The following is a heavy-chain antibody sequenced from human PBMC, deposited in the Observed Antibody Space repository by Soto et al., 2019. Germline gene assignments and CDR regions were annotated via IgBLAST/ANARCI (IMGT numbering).Heavy chain of an antibody. V-gene: IGHV3-30*18. Sequence: QVQLVESGGGVVQPGRSLRLSCAASGFTFSSYGMHWVRQAPGKGLEWVAVISSDGSNKYYADSVKGRFTISRDNSKNTLYLQMNSLRAEDTAVYYGAKVPTHNALFDYWGQGTLVTVSS. D-gene: IGHD3-16*01. CDR3: AKVPTHNALFDY. J-gene: IGHJ4*02. CDR2: ISSDGSNK. CDR1: GFTFSSYG.